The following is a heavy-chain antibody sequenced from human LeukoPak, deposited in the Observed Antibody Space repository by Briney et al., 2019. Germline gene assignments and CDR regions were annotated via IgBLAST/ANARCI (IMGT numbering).Heavy chain of an antibody. J-gene: IGHJ4*02. D-gene: IGHD6-6*01. Sequence: GGSLRLSCAASEFTFSSYAMSWVRQAPGKGLEWVSAISGSGVSTNYADSVKGRFTISRDKSKNTLYMQMNSLRAEDTAVYYCAGSSSASVFDYWGQGTLVTVSS. CDR1: EFTFSSYA. CDR2: ISGSGVST. V-gene: IGHV3-23*01. CDR3: AGSSSASVFDY.